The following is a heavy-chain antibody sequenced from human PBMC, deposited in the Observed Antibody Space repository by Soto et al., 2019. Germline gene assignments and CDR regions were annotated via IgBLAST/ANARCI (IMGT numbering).Heavy chain of an antibody. CDR1: GGSFSGYY. V-gene: IGHV4-34*01. CDR3: ARTYYYGSSCYTY. J-gene: IGHJ4*02. CDR2: INHSGST. D-gene: IGHD3-22*01. Sequence: SETLSLTCAVYGGSFSGYYWSWIRQPPGKGLEWIGEINHSGSTNYNPSLKSRVTISVDTSKNQFSLKLSSVTAADTAVYYCARTYYYGSSCYTYWGQGTLVTVSS.